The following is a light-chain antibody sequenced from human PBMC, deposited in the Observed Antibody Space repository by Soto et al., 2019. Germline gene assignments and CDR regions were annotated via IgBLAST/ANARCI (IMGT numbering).Light chain of an antibody. CDR2: VEGSGSY. CDR3: ETWDSNTYAV. J-gene: IGLJ7*01. V-gene: IGLV4-60*02. Sequence: QPVLTQSSSASASLGSSVKLTCTLSSGHSTYIIAWHQQQPGKAPRYLMKVEGSGSYNKGSGVPDRFSGSSSGADRYLTISNLQFEDEADYYCETWDSNTYAVFGGGTQLTVL. CDR1: SGHSTYI.